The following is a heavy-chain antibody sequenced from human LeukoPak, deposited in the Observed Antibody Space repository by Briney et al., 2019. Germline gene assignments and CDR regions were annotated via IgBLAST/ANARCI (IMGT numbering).Heavy chain of an antibody. CDR2: ISGSGGST. V-gene: IGHV3-23*01. Sequence: PGGSLRLSCAASGFTFSSYGMSWVRQAPGKGLEWVSAISGSGGSTYYADSVKGRFTISRDNSKNTLYLQMNSLRAEDTAVYYCAKDSSPSRYYYGSGSFDYWGQGTLVTVSS. CDR3: AKDSSPSRYYYGSGSFDY. J-gene: IGHJ4*02. CDR1: GFTFSSYG. D-gene: IGHD3-10*01.